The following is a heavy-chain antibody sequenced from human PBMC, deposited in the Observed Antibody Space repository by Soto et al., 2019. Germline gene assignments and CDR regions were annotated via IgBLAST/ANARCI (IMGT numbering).Heavy chain of an antibody. CDR3: VKGSRGEYYYYYNGVDV. J-gene: IGHJ6*02. CDR1: GFTFNNFA. CDR2: ISDTGGST. D-gene: IGHD3-16*01. Sequence: GGSLRLSCAGSGFTFNNFAMHWVRQAPGTGLEYVSSISDTGGSTFHADSVKGRFIISRDNSKGTLFLQMSSLRVEDTAVYYCVKGSRGEYYYYYNGVDVWGQGTKVTVSS. V-gene: IGHV3-64D*06.